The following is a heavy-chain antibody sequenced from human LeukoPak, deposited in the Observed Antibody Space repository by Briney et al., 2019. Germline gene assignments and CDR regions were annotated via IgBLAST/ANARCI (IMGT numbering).Heavy chain of an antibody. CDR1: GYTFTSYG. D-gene: IGHD2-21*02. Sequence: ASVKVSCKASGYTFTSYGISWVRQAPGQGLEWMGWINPNSGGTNYAQKFQGRVTMTRDTSISTAYMELSRLRSDDTAVYYCARAEWAVTATVDEIDYWGQGTLVTVSS. CDR2: INPNSGGT. CDR3: ARAEWAVTATVDEIDY. J-gene: IGHJ4*02. V-gene: IGHV1-2*02.